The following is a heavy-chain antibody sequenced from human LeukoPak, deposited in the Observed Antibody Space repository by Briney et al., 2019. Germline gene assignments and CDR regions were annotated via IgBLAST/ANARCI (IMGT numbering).Heavy chain of an antibody. J-gene: IGHJ4*02. CDR1: GGSFSGYY. CDR3: ARGVAAAV. Sequence: SETLSLTCAVYGGSFSGYYWSWIRQPPGKGLEWIGEINHSGSTNYNPSLKSRVTISVDTSKNQFSLKLSSVTAADTAVYYCARGVAAAVWGQRTLVTVSS. D-gene: IGHD6-13*01. V-gene: IGHV4-34*01. CDR2: INHSGST.